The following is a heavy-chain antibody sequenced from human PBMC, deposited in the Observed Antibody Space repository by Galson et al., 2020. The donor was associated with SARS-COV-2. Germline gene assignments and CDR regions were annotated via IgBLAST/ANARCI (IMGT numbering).Heavy chain of an antibody. CDR3: ARDARGYCGGDCYHYFDY. D-gene: IGHD2-21*02. CDR1: GYTFSDYY. J-gene: IGHJ4*02. V-gene: IGHV1-2*02. Sequence: ASVKVSCKASGYTFSDYYIHWVRQAPGQGLEWMGWVNPRSGGTNYAQKFQGRVTMTRDTSITTAYMELSRLRSDDTAVYYCARDARGYCGGDCYHYFDYWGQGTLVTVSS. CDR2: VNPRSGGT.